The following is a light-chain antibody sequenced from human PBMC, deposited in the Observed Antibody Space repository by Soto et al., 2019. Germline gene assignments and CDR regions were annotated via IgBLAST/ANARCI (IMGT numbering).Light chain of an antibody. CDR3: QQYGSLSIT. CDR1: QSVSNNY. V-gene: IGKV3-20*01. Sequence: EIVLTQSPGTLSLSPGERATLSCRASQSVSNNYLAWYQQKPGQAPRLLIYGASNRATGIPDRFSGSGSGTDFTLTITRLEPEDFAVYYCQQYGSLSITFGQGTRLEIK. CDR2: GAS. J-gene: IGKJ5*01.